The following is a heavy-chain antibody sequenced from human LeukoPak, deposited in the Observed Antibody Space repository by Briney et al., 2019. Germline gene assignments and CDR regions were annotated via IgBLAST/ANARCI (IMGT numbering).Heavy chain of an antibody. CDR1: GFTFSSYW. V-gene: IGHV3-7*01. CDR2: IKQDGSEK. CDR3: ARDVSIDGVYFDY. J-gene: IGHJ4*02. D-gene: IGHD1-26*01. Sequence: GSLRLSCAASGFTFSSYWMSWVRQAPGKGLEWVANIKQDGSEKYYVDSVKGRFTISRDNAKNSLYLQMNSLRAEDTAVYYCARDVSIDGVYFDYWGQGTLVTVSS.